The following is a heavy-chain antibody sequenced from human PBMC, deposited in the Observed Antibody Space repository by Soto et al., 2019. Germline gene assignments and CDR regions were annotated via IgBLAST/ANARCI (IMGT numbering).Heavy chain of an antibody. CDR1: GYTFTSYY. D-gene: IGHD3-9*01. Sequence: ASVKVSCKASGYTFTSYYMHWVRQAPGQGLEWMGIINPSGGSTSYAQKFQGRVTMTRDTSTSTVYMELSSLRSEDTAVYYCARDAASYYDILTKNWFDPWGQGTLVTVSS. CDR2: INPSGGST. V-gene: IGHV1-46*01. CDR3: ARDAASYYDILTKNWFDP. J-gene: IGHJ5*02.